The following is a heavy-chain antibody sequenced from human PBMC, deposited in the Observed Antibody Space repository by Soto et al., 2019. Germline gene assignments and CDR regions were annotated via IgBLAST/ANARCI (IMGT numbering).Heavy chain of an antibody. Sequence: QVQLVQSGAEVKKPGSSVKVSCKASGGTFSSYAISWVRQAPGQGLEWMGGIIPIFGTANYAQKFQGRVTITAAESASTAYRGLSSLRSEETAVYYCARGFRGATVTTLSVRGGFDPWGQGTLVTVSS. V-gene: IGHV1-69*12. D-gene: IGHD4-17*01. CDR3: ARGFRGATVTTLSVRGGFDP. CDR2: IIPIFGTA. J-gene: IGHJ5*02. CDR1: GGTFSSYA.